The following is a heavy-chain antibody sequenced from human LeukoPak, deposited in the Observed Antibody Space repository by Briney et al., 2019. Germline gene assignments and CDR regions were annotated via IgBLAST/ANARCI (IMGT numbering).Heavy chain of an antibody. CDR2: IKQDGSEK. V-gene: IGHV3-7*05. D-gene: IGHD3-10*01. Sequence: ASETLSLTCTVSGDSISSGGYYWSWVRQAPGKGLEWVANIKQDGSEKYYVDSVKGRFTISRDNAKNSLYLQMNSLRAEDTAVYYCARDFGELLSGGVWFDYWGQGTLVTVSS. J-gene: IGHJ4*02. CDR1: GDSISSGGYY. CDR3: ARDFGELLSGGVWFDY.